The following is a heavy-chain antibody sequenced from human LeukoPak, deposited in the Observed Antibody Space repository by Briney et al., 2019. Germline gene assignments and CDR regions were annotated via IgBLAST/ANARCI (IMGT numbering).Heavy chain of an antibody. V-gene: IGHV4-59*01. CDR2: KAYSGST. J-gene: IGHJ4*02. D-gene: IGHD2/OR15-2a*01. CDR3: ARLSNGRDRYFDF. Sequence: SETLSLTCTVSGGTITNYFWTWIRQPPGKGLEWIGYKAYSGSTNYNPSLRSRVTISLDTFKSQFSLRLSSVTAADTAVYYCARLSNGRDRYFDFWGQGTLVTVSS. CDR1: GGTITNYF.